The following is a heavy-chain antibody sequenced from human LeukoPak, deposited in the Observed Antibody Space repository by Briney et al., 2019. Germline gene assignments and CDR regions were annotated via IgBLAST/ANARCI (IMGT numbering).Heavy chain of an antibody. CDR2: IDPNSGGT. D-gene: IGHD2-15*01. J-gene: IGHJ5*02. CDR1: GYTFTGYY. Sequence: ASVKVSCKASGYTFTGYYMHWVRQAPGQGLEWMGWIDPNSGGTNYAQKFQGRVTMTRDTSISTAYMELSRLRSDDTAVYYCARETYCSGGSCYLNWFDPWGQGTLVTVSS. V-gene: IGHV1-2*02. CDR3: ARETYCSGGSCYLNWFDP.